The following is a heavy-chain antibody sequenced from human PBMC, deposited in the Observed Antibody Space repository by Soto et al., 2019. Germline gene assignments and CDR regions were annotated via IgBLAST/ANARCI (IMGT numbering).Heavy chain of an antibody. CDR3: ARAEPAGFRMTTASHYYGMDV. V-gene: IGHV3-30-3*01. CDR1: GFTFSGYA. J-gene: IGHJ6*02. Sequence: LVESGGGVVQPGRSLRLSCAASGFTFSGYALHWVRQTPGEGLEWMAVISYDGTNKYYAGSVEGRFTISRDNSRNQLYLQMNSLRPEDTAIYYCARAEPAGFRMTTASHYYGMDVWGQGTTVTVSS. CDR2: ISYDGTNK. D-gene: IGHD1-1*01.